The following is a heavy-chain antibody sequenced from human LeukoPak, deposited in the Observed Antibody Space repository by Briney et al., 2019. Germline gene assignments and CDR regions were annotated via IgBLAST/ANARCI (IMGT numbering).Heavy chain of an antibody. J-gene: IGHJ4*02. CDR1: GGSISSGGYY. Sequence: TSQTLSLTCTVSGGSISSGGYYWSWIRQHPGKGLEWIGYIYYSGSTYYNPSLKSRVTISVDTSKNQFSLKLSPVTAADTAVYYCARSWQSSSGWLPVGIDYWGQGTLVTVSS. D-gene: IGHD6-19*01. CDR3: ARSWQSSSGWLPVGIDY. V-gene: IGHV4-31*03. CDR2: IYYSGST.